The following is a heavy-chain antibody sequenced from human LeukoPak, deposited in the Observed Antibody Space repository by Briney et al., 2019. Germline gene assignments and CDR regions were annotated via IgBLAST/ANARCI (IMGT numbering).Heavy chain of an antibody. J-gene: IGHJ4*02. CDR1: GFTFSSCS. CDR3: AKGGWGSISDY. D-gene: IGHD3-16*01. CDR2: ISHSGDST. V-gene: IGHV3-23*01. Sequence: GGSLRLSCAASGFTFSSCSMAWVRQAPGKGLEGVSTISHSGDSTYYADSVKGRFTISRDNSKNTLSLQMNSLRAEDTALYYCAKGGWGSISDYWGQGTLVTVSS.